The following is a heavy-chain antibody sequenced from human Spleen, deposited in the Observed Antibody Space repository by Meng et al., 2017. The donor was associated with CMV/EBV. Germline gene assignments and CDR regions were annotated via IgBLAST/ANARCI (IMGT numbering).Heavy chain of an antibody. CDR3: ARVAGIAGTASPFDY. J-gene: IGHJ4*02. Sequence: SVKVSCKASGGTFSSYAISWVRQAPGQGLEWMGGIIPIFGTANYAQKFQGRVTITTDESTSTAYMELSSLRSEDTAVYYCARVAGIAGTASPFDYWGQGTLVTVSS. V-gene: IGHV1-69*05. CDR1: GGTFSSYA. CDR2: IIPIFGTA. D-gene: IGHD6-13*01.